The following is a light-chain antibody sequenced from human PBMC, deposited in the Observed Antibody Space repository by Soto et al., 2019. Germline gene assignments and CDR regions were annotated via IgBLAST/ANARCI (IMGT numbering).Light chain of an antibody. CDR2: LGS. Sequence: DIVMTQSPLALPVTSGEPASISCRSSQSLRHSNGYNSLDWYLQKPGQSPQLLIYLGSIRASGVPDRFSGSGSDRDFTLKISRVEAEDVGVYYCMQTRQTPYTFGQGTKLELK. CDR3: MQTRQTPYT. CDR1: QSLRHSNGYNS. J-gene: IGKJ2*01. V-gene: IGKV2-28*01.